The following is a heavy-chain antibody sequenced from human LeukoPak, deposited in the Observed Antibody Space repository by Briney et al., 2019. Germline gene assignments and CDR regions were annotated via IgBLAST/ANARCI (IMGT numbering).Heavy chain of an antibody. CDR2: ISSSGSTI. CDR3: AREGHYYYDSSGVDY. V-gene: IGHV3-11*01. J-gene: IGHJ4*02. CDR1: GFTFSDYH. Sequence: GGSLRLSCAASGFTFSDYHMSWIRQAPGKGLEWVSYISSSGSTIYYADSVKGRFTISRDNAKNSLYLQMNSLRAEDTAVYYCAREGHYYYDSSGVDYWGQGTLVTVSS. D-gene: IGHD3-22*01.